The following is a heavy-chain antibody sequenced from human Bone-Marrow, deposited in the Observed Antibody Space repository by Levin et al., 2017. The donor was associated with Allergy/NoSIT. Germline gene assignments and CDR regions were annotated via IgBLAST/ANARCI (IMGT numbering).Heavy chain of an antibody. V-gene: IGHV5-10-1*01. J-gene: IGHJ5*02. CDR1: GYTLTSYW. CDR2: IDPDDSST. CDR3: AREVGRTSGTYA. Sequence: KVSCKASGYTLTSYWISWVRQLPGKGLEWMGTIDPDDSSTNYSPSFQGHVTFSVDKSTSTAYLQWSSLTTSDTAMYYCAREVGRTSGTYAWGQGTLVTVSS. D-gene: IGHD3-10*01.